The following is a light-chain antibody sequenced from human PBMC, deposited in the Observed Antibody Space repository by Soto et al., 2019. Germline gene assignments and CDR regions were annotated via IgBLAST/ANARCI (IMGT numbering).Light chain of an antibody. CDR3: QHSYSTPPLR. CDR2: AAS. Sequence: EIQMTESPSSLSASVGDRVTITSRASQSISSYLKGYHQKPGKAPKLLIYAASSLQSRVPSKFSSSGSGTDFTHTISSLQPEDFATNYRQHSYSTPPLRFDQRTKVDIK. V-gene: IGKV1-39*01. CDR1: QSISSY. J-gene: IGKJ1*01.